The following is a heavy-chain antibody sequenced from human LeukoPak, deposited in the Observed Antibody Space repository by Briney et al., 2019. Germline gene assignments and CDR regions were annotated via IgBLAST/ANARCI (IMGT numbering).Heavy chain of an antibody. CDR1: GYTFTSYY. Sequence: ASVKVSCKASGYTFTSYYMHWVRQAPGQGLEWMGIINPSGGSTSYAQKFQGRVTMTRDMSTSTVYMELSSLRSEDTAVYYCASGYCSSTSCYSGYYYMDVWGKGTTVTASS. CDR3: ASGYCSSTSCYSGYYYMDV. V-gene: IGHV1-46*01. J-gene: IGHJ6*03. CDR2: INPSGGST. D-gene: IGHD2-2*01.